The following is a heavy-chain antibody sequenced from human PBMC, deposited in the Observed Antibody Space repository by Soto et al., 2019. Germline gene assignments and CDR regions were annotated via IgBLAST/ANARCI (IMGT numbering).Heavy chain of an antibody. CDR3: ARGGWGEIVVGAPTVIDIPNPLQSLP. CDR2: ISSSSSYT. Sequence: GGSLRLSCAASGFTFSDYYMSWIRQAPGKGLEWVSYISSSSSYTNYADSVKGRFTISRDNAKNSLYLQMNSLRAEDTAVYYCARGGWGEIVVGAPTVIDIPNPLQSLPWG. J-gene: IGHJ5*02. V-gene: IGHV3-11*06. D-gene: IGHD2-15*01. CDR1: GFTFSDYY.